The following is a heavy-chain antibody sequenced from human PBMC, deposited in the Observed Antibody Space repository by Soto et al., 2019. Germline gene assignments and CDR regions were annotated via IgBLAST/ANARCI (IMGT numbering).Heavy chain of an antibody. V-gene: IGHV1-69*01. CDR2: IIPIFGTA. CDR1: GGTFSSYA. CDR3: ARDYYDSSGYPTPFDY. D-gene: IGHD3-22*01. J-gene: IGHJ4*02. Sequence: QVQLVQSGAEVKKPGSSVKVSCKASGGTFSSYAISWVRQAPGQGLEWMGGIIPIFGTANYAQKFQGRVTITADESTSTDYMELSSLRSEDTAVYYCARDYYDSSGYPTPFDYWGQGTLVTVSS.